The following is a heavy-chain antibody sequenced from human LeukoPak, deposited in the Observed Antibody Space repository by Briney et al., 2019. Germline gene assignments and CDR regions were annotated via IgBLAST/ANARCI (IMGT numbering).Heavy chain of an antibody. CDR2: IYHSGRT. CDR3: ARQGDYYDSSGAHGPFDY. D-gene: IGHD3-22*01. Sequence: SSETLSLTCSVSAGSISSSSYYWGWIRQPPGKGLEWIGRIYHSGRTYYNPSLKSRVTMSVDTSKNQFSLTLSSVTAADTAVYYCARQGDYYDSSGAHGPFDYWGQGTLVTVSS. CDR1: AGSISSSSYY. J-gene: IGHJ4*02. V-gene: IGHV4-39*01.